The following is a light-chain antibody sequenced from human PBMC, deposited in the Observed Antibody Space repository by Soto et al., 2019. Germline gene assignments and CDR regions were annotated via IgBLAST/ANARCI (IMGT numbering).Light chain of an antibody. CDR2: LDGSGSY. Sequence: QPVLTQSSSAAASLGSSVKFTRTLNSGRSDNTIAWHQQQPGKAPRLLMRLDGSGSYNKGSGIPDRFSGSSSGADRYLTISTLQSEDEAVYYCETWDSNTRVFGTGTKLTVL. V-gene: IGLV4-60*03. CDR3: ETWDSNTRV. J-gene: IGLJ1*01. CDR1: SGRSDNT.